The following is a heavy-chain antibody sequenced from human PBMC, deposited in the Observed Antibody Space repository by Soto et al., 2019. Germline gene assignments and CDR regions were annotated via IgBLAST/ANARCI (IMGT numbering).Heavy chain of an antibody. CDR3: ARGPPHSH. D-gene: IGHD2-21*01. V-gene: IGHV4-30-2*01. CDR1: GGSISSGGYS. Sequence: PSETLSLTCAVSGGSISSGGYSWSWIRQPPGKGLEWIGYIYHSGSTYYNPSLKSRVTISVDRSKNQFSLKLSSVTAADTAAYYCARGPPHSHWGQGTLVTVSS. CDR2: IYHSGST. J-gene: IGHJ4*02.